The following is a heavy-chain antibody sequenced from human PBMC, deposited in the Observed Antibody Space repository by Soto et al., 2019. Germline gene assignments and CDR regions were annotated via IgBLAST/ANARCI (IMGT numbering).Heavy chain of an antibody. CDR3: ARRAWVRFDY. CDR2: VFHTGNT. Sequence: SETLSLTCAVSGDSISSSVWWTWVRQPPGKGLEWIGEVFHTGNTNYNPSLKSRVTMSVDKSTNEFSLKVTSVTAADTAIYYCARRAWVRFDYWGQGALVTVS. D-gene: IGHD7-27*01. J-gene: IGHJ4*02. CDR1: GDSISSSVW. V-gene: IGHV4-4*02.